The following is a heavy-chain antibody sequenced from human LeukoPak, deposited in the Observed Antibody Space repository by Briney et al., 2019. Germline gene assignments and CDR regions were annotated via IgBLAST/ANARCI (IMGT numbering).Heavy chain of an antibody. CDR1: GFTFSSYP. J-gene: IGHJ5*01. CDR3: AKEDYRDHTTGFDS. Sequence: GGSLRLSCAASGFTFSSYPVSWVRQALGRGLEWVSAITSSGGTYYIPSVRGRFIVSRDNSRNTLYLQMNGLTAEDTAIYYCAKEDYRDHTTGFDSWGQGTLVTVSS. V-gene: IGHV3-23*01. D-gene: IGHD4-17*01. CDR2: ITSSGGT.